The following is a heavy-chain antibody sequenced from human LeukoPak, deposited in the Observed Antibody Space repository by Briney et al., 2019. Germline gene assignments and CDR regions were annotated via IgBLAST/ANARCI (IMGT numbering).Heavy chain of an antibody. CDR2: INEYSTRK. CDR3: TRDKAYSTFDY. V-gene: IGHV3-7*01. Sequence: PGGSLRLSCAASGFSLENSWMAWVRQAPGKGLEWVANINEYSTRKNYDDSVKGRFTIFRDNARNSFFLQMNNVRADETAVYYCTRDKAYSTFDYWGQGTLVIVSS. CDR1: GFSLENSW. D-gene: IGHD4-11*01. J-gene: IGHJ4*02.